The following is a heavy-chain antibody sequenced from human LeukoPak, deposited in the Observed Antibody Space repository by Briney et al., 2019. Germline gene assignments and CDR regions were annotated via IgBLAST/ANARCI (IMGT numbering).Heavy chain of an antibody. J-gene: IGHJ5*02. V-gene: IGHV4-38-2*02. CDR1: GYSISSGYY. Sequence: SETLSLTCTVSGYSISSGYYWGWIRQPPGKGLEWIGSIYHSGSTYYNPSLKSRVTISVDTSKNQFSLKLSSVTAADTAVYYCARLNLGLFHGHWFDPWGQGTLVTVSS. D-gene: IGHD3-22*01. CDR2: IYHSGST. CDR3: ARLNLGLFHGHWFDP.